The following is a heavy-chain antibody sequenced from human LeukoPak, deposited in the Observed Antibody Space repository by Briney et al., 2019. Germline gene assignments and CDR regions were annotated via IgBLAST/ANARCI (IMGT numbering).Heavy chain of an antibody. V-gene: IGHV4-59*01. CDR1: GGSISSYH. CDR3: ARDPLYRDMDV. CDR2: IYYSGIT. D-gene: IGHD1-26*01. Sequence: SETLSLTCTVFGGSISSYHWSWIRQPPGKGLEWIGNIYYSGITNYNPSLKSRVTISLDTSKNQFSLKLSSVTAADTAVYFCARDPLYRDMDVWGQGTTVTVSS. J-gene: IGHJ6*02.